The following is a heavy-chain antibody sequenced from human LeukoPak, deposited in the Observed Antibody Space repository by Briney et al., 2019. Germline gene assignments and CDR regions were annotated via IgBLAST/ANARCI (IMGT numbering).Heavy chain of an antibody. V-gene: IGHV1-46*01. CDR1: GYTFTSYD. J-gene: IGHJ4*02. D-gene: IGHD6-13*01. CDR3: ARERRQQLVYFDY. Sequence: GASVKVSCKASGYTFTSYDINWVRQAPGQGLEWMGIVNPSGGSTSYAQKFQGRVTMTRDTSTSTVYMELSSLRSEDTAVYYCARERRQQLVYFDYWGQGTLVTVSS. CDR2: VNPSGGST.